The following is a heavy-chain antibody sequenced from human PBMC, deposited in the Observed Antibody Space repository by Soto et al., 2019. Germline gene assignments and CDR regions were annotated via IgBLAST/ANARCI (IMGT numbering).Heavy chain of an antibody. CDR1: GYTFTSYG. CDR3: VRSTFGYCSGGSCYGFDY. Sequence: ASVKVSCKASGYTFTSYGISWVRQAPGQGLEWMGWISAYNGNTNYAQKLQGRVTMTTDTSTSTAYMELRSLRSDDTAVYYCVRSTFGYCSGGSCYGFDYWGQGTLVTVSS. V-gene: IGHV1-18*01. CDR2: ISAYNGNT. J-gene: IGHJ4*02. D-gene: IGHD2-15*01.